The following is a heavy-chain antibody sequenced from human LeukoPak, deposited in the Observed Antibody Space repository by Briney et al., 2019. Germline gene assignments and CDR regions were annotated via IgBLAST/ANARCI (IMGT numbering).Heavy chain of an antibody. CDR3: AKERDTMVRVFDY. V-gene: IGHV3-30*18. J-gene: IGHJ4*02. CDR1: GFTFSSYG. Sequence: PGGSLRLSCAASGFTFSSYGMHWVRQAPGRGLEWVAVISYDGSNKYYADSVKGRFTISRGNSKNTLYLQMNSLRAEDTAVYYCAKERDTMVRVFDYWGQGTLVTVSS. D-gene: IGHD3-10*01. CDR2: ISYDGSNK.